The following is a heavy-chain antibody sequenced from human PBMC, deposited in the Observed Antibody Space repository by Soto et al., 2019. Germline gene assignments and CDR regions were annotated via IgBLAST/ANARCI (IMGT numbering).Heavy chain of an antibody. CDR1: GFTVSSNY. Sequence: EVQLVESGGGLVQPGGSLRLSCAASGFTVSSNYMSWVRQAPGKGLEWVSVIYSGGSTYYAASVRGRFTITRDNSKNTLYLPMTSLRAADTAVYYCARDRRTTDGMAVRGKGPTVTFSS. J-gene: IGHJ6*03. CDR3: ARDRRTTDGMAV. D-gene: IGHD1-7*01. CDR2: IYSGGST. V-gene: IGHV3-66*01.